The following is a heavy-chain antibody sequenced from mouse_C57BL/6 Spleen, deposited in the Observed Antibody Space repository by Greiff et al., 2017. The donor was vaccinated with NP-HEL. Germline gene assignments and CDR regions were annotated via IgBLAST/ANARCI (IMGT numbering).Heavy chain of an antibody. V-gene: IGHV5-6*01. D-gene: IGHD2-3*01. CDR1: GFTFSSYG. Sequence: EVNLVESGGDLVKPGGSLKLSCAASGFTFSSYGMSWVRQTPDKRLEWVATISSGGSYTYYPDSVKGRFTISRDNAKNTLYLQMSSLKSEDTAMYYCARWPGFAYWGQGTLVTVSA. CDR2: ISSGGSYT. J-gene: IGHJ3*01. CDR3: ARWPGFAY.